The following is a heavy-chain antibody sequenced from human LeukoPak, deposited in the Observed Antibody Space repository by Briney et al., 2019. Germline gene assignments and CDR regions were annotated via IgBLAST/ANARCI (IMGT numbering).Heavy chain of an antibody. V-gene: IGHV3-23*01. CDR1: GFTFSTYG. J-gene: IGHJ6*03. Sequence: GGSLRLSCAASGFTFSTYGMNWVRQAPGKGLEWVSAISGSGGSTYYADSVRGRFTISRDNSKNTLYLQMNSLRAEDTAVYYCAKDSGPNEAYYYYYYMDVWGKGTTVTISS. CDR3: AKDSGPNEAYYYYYYMDV. D-gene: IGHD1-26*01. CDR2: ISGSGGST.